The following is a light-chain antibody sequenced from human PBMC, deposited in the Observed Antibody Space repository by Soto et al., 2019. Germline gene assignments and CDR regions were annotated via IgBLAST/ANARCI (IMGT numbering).Light chain of an antibody. J-gene: IGKJ4*01. V-gene: IGKV3-11*01. CDR1: QSVRSY. CDR3: QQRSNWLT. Sequence: EIVFTQSPATLSLSPGERATLSCRASQSVRSYLAWYQQKPGQAPRLLIYDASSRATGIPARFSGSGSGTDFTLTISSLEPEDFAVYYCQQRSNWLTFGGGTKVEIK. CDR2: DAS.